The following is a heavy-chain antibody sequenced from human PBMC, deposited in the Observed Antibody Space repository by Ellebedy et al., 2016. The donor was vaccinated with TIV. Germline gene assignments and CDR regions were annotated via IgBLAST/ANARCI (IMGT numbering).Heavy chain of an antibody. J-gene: IGHJ2*01. CDR3: AREVDGAGDYYSDL. CDR1: GGSINTYY. D-gene: IGHD2-21*02. Sequence: SETLSLTCTASGGSINTYYWTWIRQPPGKGLEYIGFVHYTGSTNYNPSLRSRVTLSVDSFKNQFSLKLSSVTAADTAVYYCAREVDGAGDYYSDLWGRGTLVTVSS. V-gene: IGHV4-59*12. CDR2: VHYTGST.